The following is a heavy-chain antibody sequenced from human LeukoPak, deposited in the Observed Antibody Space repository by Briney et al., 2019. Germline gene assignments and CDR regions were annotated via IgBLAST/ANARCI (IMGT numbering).Heavy chain of an antibody. CDR3: ARENDSSGYYRFDY. Sequence: PSETLSLTCTVSGYSISSGYYWGWIRQPPGKGLEWIGYIYYSGSTYYNPSLKSRVTISVDTSKNQFSLKLSSVTAADTAVYYCARENDSSGYYRFDYWGQGTLVTVSS. V-gene: IGHV4-38-2*02. D-gene: IGHD3-22*01. CDR1: GYSISSGYY. J-gene: IGHJ4*02. CDR2: IYYSGST.